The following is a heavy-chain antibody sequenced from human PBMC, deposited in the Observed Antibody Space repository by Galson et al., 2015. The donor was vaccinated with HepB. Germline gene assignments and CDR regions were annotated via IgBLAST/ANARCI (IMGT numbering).Heavy chain of an antibody. V-gene: IGHV4-59*05. J-gene: IGHJ4*02. CDR1: GGSISSYY. Sequence: SETLSLTCTVSGGSISSYYWSWIRQPPGKGLEWIGSIYYSGSTYYNPSLKSRVTISVDTSKNQFSLKLSSVTAADTAVYYCAGDYSNYYYFDYWGQGTLVTVSS. CDR3: AGDYSNYYYFDY. CDR2: IYYSGST. D-gene: IGHD4-11*01.